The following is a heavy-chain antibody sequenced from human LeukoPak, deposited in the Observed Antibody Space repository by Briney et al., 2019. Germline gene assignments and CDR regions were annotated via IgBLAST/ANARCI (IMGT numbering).Heavy chain of an antibody. Sequence: ASVKVSCKASGYTFTSYDINWVRQATGQGLEWMGWMNPNSGNTGYAQKFQGRVTMTRNTSISTAYMELSGLRSEDTAVYYCARGILRQQLVHTYWGQGTLVTVSS. CDR3: ARGILRQQLVHTY. CDR2: MNPNSGNT. CDR1: GYTFTSYD. V-gene: IGHV1-8*01. J-gene: IGHJ4*02. D-gene: IGHD6-13*01.